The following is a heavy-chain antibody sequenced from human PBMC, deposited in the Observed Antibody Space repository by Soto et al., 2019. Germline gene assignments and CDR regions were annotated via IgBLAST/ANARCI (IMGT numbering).Heavy chain of an antibody. Sequence: PGGSLRLSCTGSGFTFGNYGMHWVRQAPGKGLEWVASTSYDGNNKYYADSLKGRFTISRDNSKKMVYLQMTSLGPEDTAVYYCAKGGGSARDFDYWGQGAPVNV. CDR3: AKGGGSARDFDY. J-gene: IGHJ4*02. CDR1: GFTFGNYG. CDR2: TSYDGNNK. D-gene: IGHD1-26*01. V-gene: IGHV3-30*18.